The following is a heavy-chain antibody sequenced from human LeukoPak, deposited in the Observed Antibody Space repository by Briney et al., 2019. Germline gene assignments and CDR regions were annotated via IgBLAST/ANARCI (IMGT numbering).Heavy chain of an antibody. J-gene: IGHJ6*03. Sequence: ASVKVSCKASGGTFSSYAISWVRQAPGQGLEWMGGIIPIFGTANYAQKFQGGVTITTDESTSTAYMELSSLRSEDTAVYYCARSRTVTTKYYYYYYMDVWGKGTTVTVSS. CDR1: GGTFSSYA. D-gene: IGHD4-11*01. CDR2: IIPIFGTA. V-gene: IGHV1-69*05. CDR3: ARSRTVTTKYYYYYYMDV.